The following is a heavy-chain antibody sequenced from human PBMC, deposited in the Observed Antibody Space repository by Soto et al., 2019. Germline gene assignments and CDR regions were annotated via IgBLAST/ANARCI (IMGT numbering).Heavy chain of an antibody. J-gene: IGHJ4*02. Sequence: PSETLSLTCTVSGGSISSYYWSWIRQPPGKGLEWIGYIYYSGSTNYNPSLKSRVTIYAETSKNKFSLKLRSVTAADTAVYYCARRDIVATIDYWGQGILVTVSS. D-gene: IGHD5-12*01. CDR1: GGSISSYY. CDR2: IYYSGST. CDR3: ARRDIVATIDY. V-gene: IGHV4-59*08.